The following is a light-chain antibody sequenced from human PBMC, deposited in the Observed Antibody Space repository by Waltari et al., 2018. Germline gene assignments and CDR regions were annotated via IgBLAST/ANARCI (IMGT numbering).Light chain of an antibody. Sequence: YVVTQPPSVSVAPGKTARLTCEGENIETKSVNWYQQKAGQAPLLVMFYDSDRPSGVPERCSGCNSGSTATLTINWVEPGDEADYHCQVWDDTNNSGVFGGGTKLTVL. V-gene: IGLV3-21*04. J-gene: IGLJ3*02. CDR1: NIETKS. CDR2: YDS. CDR3: QVWDDTNNSGV.